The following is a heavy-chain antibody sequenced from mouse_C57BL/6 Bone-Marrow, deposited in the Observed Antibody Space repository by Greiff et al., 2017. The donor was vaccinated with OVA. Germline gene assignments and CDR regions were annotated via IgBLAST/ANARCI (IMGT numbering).Heavy chain of an antibody. J-gene: IGHJ3*01. CDR3: ARGLWAWFAY. D-gene: IGHD1-1*01. CDR1: GYTFTSYW. V-gene: IGHV1-64*01. Sequence: VQLQQPGAELVKPGASVKLSCKASGYTFTSYWMHWVKQRPGQGLEWIGMIHPNSGSTNYNEKFKSKATLTVDKSSSTAYMQRSSLTSEDSAVYYCARGLWAWFAYWGQGTLVTVSA. CDR2: IHPNSGST.